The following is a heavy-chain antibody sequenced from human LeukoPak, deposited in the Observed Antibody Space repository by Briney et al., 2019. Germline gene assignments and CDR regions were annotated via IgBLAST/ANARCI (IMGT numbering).Heavy chain of an antibody. CDR2: INPNSGGT. D-gene: IGHD2-2*01. Sequence: ASVKVSCKASGYTFTGYYIHWVRQAPGQGLEWMGRINPNSGGTNYAQKFQGRATMTRDTSISTAYMELSRLRSDDTAVYYCARLGYCSSTSCPQGPEVDYWGQGTLVTVSS. J-gene: IGHJ4*02. V-gene: IGHV1-2*06. CDR1: GYTFTGYY. CDR3: ARLGYCSSTSCPQGPEVDY.